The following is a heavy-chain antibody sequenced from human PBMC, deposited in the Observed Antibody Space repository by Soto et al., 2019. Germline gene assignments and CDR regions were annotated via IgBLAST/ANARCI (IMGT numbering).Heavy chain of an antibody. CDR3: AILSRLAPEPYGMDF. CDR1: GYTFIRYA. CDR2: INAGNGNT. Sequence: ASVKVSCKASGYTFIRYAMNWVRQAPGQRLEWMGWINAGNGNTKYSQKFQGRVTITRDTSARTAYMELSSLRSEDTAVYYCAILSRLAPEPYGMDFWGQGSSVTGSS. V-gene: IGHV1-3*01. J-gene: IGHJ6*02. D-gene: IGHD2-2*01.